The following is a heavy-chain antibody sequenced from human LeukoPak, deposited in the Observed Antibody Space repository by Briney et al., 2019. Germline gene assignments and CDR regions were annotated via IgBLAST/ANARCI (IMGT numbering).Heavy chain of an antibody. Sequence: ASVKVSCKASGYTFTGYYMHWVRQAPGQGLEWMGWMNPNSGNTGYAQKFQGRVTMTRNTSISTAYMELSSLRSEVTAVYYCARKGSDSSGYYHYYYYYYMDVWGKGTTVTISS. CDR3: ARKGSDSSGYYHYYYYYYMDV. V-gene: IGHV1-8*02. D-gene: IGHD3-22*01. CDR2: MNPNSGNT. J-gene: IGHJ6*03. CDR1: GYTFTGYY.